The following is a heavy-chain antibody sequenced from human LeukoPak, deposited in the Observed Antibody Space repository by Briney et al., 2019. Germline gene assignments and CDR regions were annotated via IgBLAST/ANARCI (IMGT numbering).Heavy chain of an antibody. V-gene: IGHV3-30*04. CDR1: GSTSSSYA. CDR2: ISYDGSNK. CDR3: AREEEDYYDSSGYSYYFDY. J-gene: IGHJ4*02. D-gene: IGHD3-22*01. Sequence: GRSLRLSCAASGSTSSSYAMHRVRQAPGKGLEWVAVISYDGSNKYYADSVKGRFTISRDNSKNTLYLQMNSLRAEDTAVYYCAREEEDYYDSSGYSYYFDYWGQGTLVTVPS.